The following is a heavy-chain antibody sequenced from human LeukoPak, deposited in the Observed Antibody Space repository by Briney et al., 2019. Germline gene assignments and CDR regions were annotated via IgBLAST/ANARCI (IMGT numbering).Heavy chain of an antibody. V-gene: IGHV3-23*01. CDR1: GLTFGAIP. J-gene: IGHJ4*02. CDR3: AKESDDSSVYYYGPTPSPLDS. Sequence: GGSLDSPVQAPGLTFGAIPLNWAGKLPGKGLGGVPVFRGVGGSTYYADSVKGRFTISRDNSKNTLYLQMNSLRAEDTAVYYCAKESDDSSVYYYGPTPSPLDSWGQGTLVTVSS. CDR2: FRGVGGST. D-gene: IGHD3-22*01.